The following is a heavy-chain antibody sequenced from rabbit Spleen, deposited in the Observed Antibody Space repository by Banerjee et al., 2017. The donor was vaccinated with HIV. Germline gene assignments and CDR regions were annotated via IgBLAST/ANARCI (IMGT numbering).Heavy chain of an antibody. J-gene: IGHJ6*01. Sequence: QSLEESGGGLVQPEGSLTLTCTASGFSFSSSYYMCWVRQAPGKGLEWIACIGAGTSSYTYYASWAKGRFTISKTSSTTVTLQMTSLTAADTATYFCAREVDAGSNVWYAYFHGMDLWGPGTLVTVS. D-gene: IGHD4-2*01. CDR2: IGAGTSSYT. CDR3: AREVDAGSNVWYAYFHGMDL. V-gene: IGHV1S40*01. CDR1: GFSFSSSYY.